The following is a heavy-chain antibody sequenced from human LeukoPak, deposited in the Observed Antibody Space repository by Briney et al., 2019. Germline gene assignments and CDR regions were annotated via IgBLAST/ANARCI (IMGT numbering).Heavy chain of an antibody. J-gene: IGHJ4*02. Sequence: AGGSLRLSCAASGFTFSSYGMHWVRQAPGKGLEWVAVIWYDGSNKYYADSVKGRFTISRDNSKNTLYLQMNSLRAEDTAVYYCARAEDARAVWDSSSWYGAGFPDYWGQGTLVTVSS. CDR2: IWYDGSNK. CDR3: ARAEDARAVWDSSSWYGAGFPDY. V-gene: IGHV3-33*01. D-gene: IGHD6-13*01. CDR1: GFTFSSYG.